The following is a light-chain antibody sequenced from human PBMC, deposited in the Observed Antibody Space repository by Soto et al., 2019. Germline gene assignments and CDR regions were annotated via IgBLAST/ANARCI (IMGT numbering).Light chain of an antibody. J-gene: IGLJ1*01. CDR1: TSDIGAYNY. CDR3: SSYTTSHTYV. V-gene: IGLV2-14*03. CDR2: DVS. Sequence: QSALTQPASVSGSPGQSITMSCTGTTSDIGAYNYVSWYQQHPGKTPKLLIYDVSDRPSGVSNRFSGSKSGNTASLAISGLQAENEADYYCSSYTTSHTYVFGTGTKLTVL.